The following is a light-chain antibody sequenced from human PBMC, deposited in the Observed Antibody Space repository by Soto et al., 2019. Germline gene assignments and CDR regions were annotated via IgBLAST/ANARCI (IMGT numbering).Light chain of an antibody. CDR3: QQRSAWPFT. Sequence: ESVLTQSPATLSLSPGERATLSCRASPSVSNSLAWYQHKPGQAPRLLIYDASNRATGVPTRFSGSGSGTDFTLTISSLEPEDFALYYCQQRSAWPFTFGGGTSVLIK. CDR1: PSVSNS. CDR2: DAS. J-gene: IGKJ4*01. V-gene: IGKV3-11*01.